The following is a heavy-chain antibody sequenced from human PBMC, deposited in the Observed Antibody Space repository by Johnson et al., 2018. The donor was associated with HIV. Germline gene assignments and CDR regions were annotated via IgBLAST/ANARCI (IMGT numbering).Heavy chain of an antibody. J-gene: IGHJ3*02. CDR1: GFTFSSYG. D-gene: IGHD6-13*01. Sequence: QVQLVESGGGLVQPGGSLRLSCAASGFTFSSYGMHWVRQAPGKGLEWVAVIWYDGSNKYYADSVKGRFTISRDNSKNTLYLQMNSLRAEDTAVYYCARGSSSWLHDAFDIWGQGTMVTVSS. CDR2: IWYDGSNK. V-gene: IGHV3-33*01. CDR3: ARGSSSWLHDAFDI.